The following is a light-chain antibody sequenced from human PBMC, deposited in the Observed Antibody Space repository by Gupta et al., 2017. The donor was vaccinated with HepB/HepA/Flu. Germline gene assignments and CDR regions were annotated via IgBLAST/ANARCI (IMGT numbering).Light chain of an antibody. CDR2: NSS. CDR3: QQSYSTPLT. V-gene: IGKV1-39*01. J-gene: IGKJ4*01. Sequence: DIQMTQSPSSLSAFVGDRVTITCRASQNIDTCLKWYQQEGGRAPKLLIYNSSSLHSGVPSRFSGSGSGTDFTLTITSLQPEDFATYSCQQSYSTPLTFGGGTTV. CDR1: QNIDTC.